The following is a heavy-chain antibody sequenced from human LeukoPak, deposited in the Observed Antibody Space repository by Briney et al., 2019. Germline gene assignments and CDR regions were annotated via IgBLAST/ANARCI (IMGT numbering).Heavy chain of an antibody. CDR2: ISGSGGST. D-gene: IGHD3-22*01. J-gene: IGHJ3*02. Sequence: GGSLRLSCAASGFTFSSYAMSWVRQAPGKGLEWVSAISGSGGSTYYADSVKGRFTISRDNSKNTLYLQMNSLRAEDTAVYYCARYYYDSSGLYDAFDIWGQGTMVTVSS. V-gene: IGHV3-23*01. CDR1: GFTFSSYA. CDR3: ARYYYDSSGLYDAFDI.